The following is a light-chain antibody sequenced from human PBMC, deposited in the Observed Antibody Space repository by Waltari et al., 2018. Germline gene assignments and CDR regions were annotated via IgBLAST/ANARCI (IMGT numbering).Light chain of an antibody. V-gene: IGLV2-11*01. Sequence: QSALTQPRSVSGSPGQSVTISCTGISSEVGDFNFVSWYQQHPGEAPKLLISDVTKRPSGVPDRLSGSKSGNTASLTISGLQAEDEANYYCCSYIGTHTNWVFGGGTKLTVL. CDR1: SSEVGDFNF. J-gene: IGLJ3*02. CDR3: CSYIGTHTNWV. CDR2: DVT.